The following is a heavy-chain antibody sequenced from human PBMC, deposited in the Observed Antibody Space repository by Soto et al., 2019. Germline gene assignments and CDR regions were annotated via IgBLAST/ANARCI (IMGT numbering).Heavy chain of an antibody. J-gene: IGHJ5*02. D-gene: IGHD3-10*01. Sequence: EVQLLESGGGLVQPGGSLRLSCAASGFTFKNYAMTWVRQAPGKGMEWVSSFGGSGSSAHYADSVKGRFTVSRDDSKNTRYLQMSGLRVDATALYYCAKDAVPYNGEWDWFDLWGQGTLVTVSS. CDR3: AKDAVPYNGEWDWFDL. CDR2: FGGSGSSA. CDR1: GFTFKNYA. V-gene: IGHV3-23*01.